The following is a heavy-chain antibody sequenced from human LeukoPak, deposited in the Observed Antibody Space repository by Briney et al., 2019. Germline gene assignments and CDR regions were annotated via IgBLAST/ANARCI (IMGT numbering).Heavy chain of an antibody. Sequence: PSETLSLTCAVYGWSFSDYYWSWIRQPPGKGLEWIGEINPSGSTNYNPSLKSRLTISVDTPKNQLSLTLSSVTAADTAVYYCARDRRRITMVRGVILAFDIWGQGTMVTVSS. CDR2: INPSGST. CDR3: ARDRRRITMVRGVILAFDI. CDR1: GWSFSDYY. J-gene: IGHJ3*02. D-gene: IGHD3-10*01. V-gene: IGHV4-34*01.